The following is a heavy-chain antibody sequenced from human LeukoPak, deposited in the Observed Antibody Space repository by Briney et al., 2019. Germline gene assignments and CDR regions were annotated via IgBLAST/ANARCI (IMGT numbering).Heavy chain of an antibody. CDR3: ARVVVVPAPVMDV. CDR1: GYTFTGYY. CDR2: INPNSGGT. D-gene: IGHD2-2*01. V-gene: IGHV1-2*02. Sequence: ASVKVSCKASGYTFTGYYMHWVRQAPGQGLEWMGWINPNSGGTNYAQKFQGRVTMTRDTSISTTYMELSRLRSDDTAVYYCARVVVVPAPVMDVWGQGTTVTVSS. J-gene: IGHJ6*02.